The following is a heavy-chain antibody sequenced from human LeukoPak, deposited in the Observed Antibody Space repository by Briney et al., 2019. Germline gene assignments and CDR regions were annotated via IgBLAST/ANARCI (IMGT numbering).Heavy chain of an antibody. D-gene: IGHD3-10*01. CDR3: ARVLDYYGSGSYCWYY. CDR1: GGSISSSSYY. V-gene: IGHV4-39*07. Sequence: SETLSLTCTVSGGSISSSSYYWGWIRQPPGKGLEWIGSIYYSGSTYYNPSLKSRVTISVDTSKNQFSLKLSSVTAADTAVYYCARVLDYYGSGSYCWYYWGQGTLVTVSS. J-gene: IGHJ4*02. CDR2: IYYSGST.